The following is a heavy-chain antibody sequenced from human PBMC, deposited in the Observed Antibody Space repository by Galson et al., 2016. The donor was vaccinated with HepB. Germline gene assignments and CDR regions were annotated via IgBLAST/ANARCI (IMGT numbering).Heavy chain of an antibody. V-gene: IGHV3-23*01. CDR3: ARLYCGGGSCYPRPYYFDF. Sequence: SLRLSCAVSGFPFSSHAMSWVRQAPGEGLEWVSIVRTNNIRSGFKTSYADSVQGRFTVSRDDSKNALYLQMNSLRVADTAVYYCARLYCGGGSCYPRPYYFDFLGHGILVTVSP. CDR2: VRTNNIRSGFKT. CDR1: GFPFSSHA. J-gene: IGHJ4*01. D-gene: IGHD2-15*01.